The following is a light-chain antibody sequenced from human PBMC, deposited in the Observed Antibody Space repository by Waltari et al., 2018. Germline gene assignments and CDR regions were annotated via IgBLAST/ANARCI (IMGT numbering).Light chain of an antibody. Sequence: QSVLTQPPSVSGAPGQTVTISCSGSTSNIGERYDAHWYQRRPGSAPKVVIYGNNLRPSGVPDRYSGSKSGALASLSITGLQADDEADYFCQSYDSTLSAVIFGGGTKLTVL. CDR3: QSYDSTLSAVI. CDR2: GNN. J-gene: IGLJ2*01. V-gene: IGLV1-40*01. CDR1: TSNIGERYD.